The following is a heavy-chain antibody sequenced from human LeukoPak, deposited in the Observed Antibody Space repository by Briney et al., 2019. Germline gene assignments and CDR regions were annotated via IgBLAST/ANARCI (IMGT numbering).Heavy chain of an antibody. CDR3: ARTQYPCHFDY. Sequence: GGSLRLSCADSGFTFSSHWMSWVRQAPGKGLEWVANIKQDGSEIYYLDSVKGRFTISRDNAKNSLYLQMNSLRAEDTAVYYCARTQYPCHFDYWGQGTLVTVSS. J-gene: IGHJ4*02. CDR1: GFTFSSHW. CDR2: IKQDGSEI. D-gene: IGHD4-11*01. V-gene: IGHV3-7*01.